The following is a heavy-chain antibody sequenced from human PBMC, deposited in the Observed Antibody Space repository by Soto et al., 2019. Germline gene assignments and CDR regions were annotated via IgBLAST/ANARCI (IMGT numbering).Heavy chain of an antibody. CDR2: VSTNNDKT. V-gene: IGHV1-18*01. Sequence: ASVKVSCKASGYTFTSYGITWVRQAPGQGLEWMGRVSTNNDKTNYAQKFQGRFTIVVDTSTSSAYMELNSLRYEDTAVYYCARDKGYCSDTSCPDFDYWGQGTLVTVSS. CDR3: ARDKGYCSDTSCPDFDY. J-gene: IGHJ4*02. CDR1: GYTFTSYG. D-gene: IGHD2-15*01.